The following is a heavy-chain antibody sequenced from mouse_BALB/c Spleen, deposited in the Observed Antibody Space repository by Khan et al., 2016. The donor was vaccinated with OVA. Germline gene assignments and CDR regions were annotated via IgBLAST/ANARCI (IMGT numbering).Heavy chain of an antibody. D-gene: IGHD1-1*01. CDR2: IWGYGST. CDR1: GFSLTSYG. V-gene: IGHV2-3*01. CDR3: DKFTPDYYSMDY. J-gene: IGHJ4*01. Sequence: QVQLKESGPGLVAPSQSLSITCTVSGFSLTSYGVNWVRQPPGKGLEWLGVIWGYGSTNYHSAPISRLIISKDNSKSQVFLKLNSLQTDDNATYYCDKFTPDYYSMDYWGQGSSVTVSS.